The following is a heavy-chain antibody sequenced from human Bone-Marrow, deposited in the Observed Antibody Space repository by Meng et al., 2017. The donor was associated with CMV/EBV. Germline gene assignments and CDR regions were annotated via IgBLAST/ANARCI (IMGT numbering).Heavy chain of an antibody. Sequence: ASVKVSCKASGYTFTGYFIYWVRQAPGQGLEWMGGINPNTGAANYAPKFQGRVTMTRDTSISTAFMDLSRLTADGTAVYYCARVGGNRDYWGQGTLVTVSS. D-gene: IGHD1-14*01. J-gene: IGHJ4*02. CDR2: INPNTGAA. V-gene: IGHV1-2*02. CDR1: GYTFTGYF. CDR3: ARVGGNRDY.